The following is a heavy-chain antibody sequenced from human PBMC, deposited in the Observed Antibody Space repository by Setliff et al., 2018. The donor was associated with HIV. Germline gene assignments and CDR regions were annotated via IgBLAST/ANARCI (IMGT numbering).Heavy chain of an antibody. CDR1: GFTFSSYW. J-gene: IGHJ5*02. CDR2: ISSSGNYI. CDR3: ARSESSGYSLPYTRFDA. V-gene: IGHV3-21*01. D-gene: IGHD3-22*01. Sequence: GGSLRLSCAASGFTFSSYWMHWVRQAPGKGLVWVSSISSSGNYINYADSVKGRFTISRDNAKNSLDLQMSSLRAEDTAVYFCARSESSGYSLPYTRFDAWGQGALVTVS.